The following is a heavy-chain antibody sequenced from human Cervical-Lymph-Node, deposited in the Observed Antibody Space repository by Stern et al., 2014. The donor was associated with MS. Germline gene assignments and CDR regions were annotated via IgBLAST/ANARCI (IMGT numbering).Heavy chain of an antibody. V-gene: IGHV4-59*01. CDR2: IYYSGST. Sequence: QLQLQESGPGLVKPSETLSLTCTVSGGSISSYYWSWIRQPPGKGLEWIGYIYYSGSTNYNPSLKSRVTISVDTSKNQFSLKLSSVTAADTAVYYCARGGRYSYGYEVGYWGQGTLVTVSS. D-gene: IGHD5-18*01. CDR1: GGSISSYY. CDR3: ARGGRYSYGYEVGY. J-gene: IGHJ4*02.